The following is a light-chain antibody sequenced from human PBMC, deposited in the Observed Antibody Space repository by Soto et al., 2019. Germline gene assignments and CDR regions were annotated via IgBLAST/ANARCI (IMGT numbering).Light chain of an antibody. V-gene: IGKV3-20*01. CDR2: GTS. Sequence: EIVLTQSPGTLSLSPGESATLSCRASQSVSSNSLAWYRRNPGQPPSLLIYGTSTRATDIPRRFSGSGSGTDFTLTINRLAPEDFAVYVCQQYGDSPPTFGQGTKVDVK. J-gene: IGKJ1*01. CDR1: QSVSSNS. CDR3: QQYGDSPPT.